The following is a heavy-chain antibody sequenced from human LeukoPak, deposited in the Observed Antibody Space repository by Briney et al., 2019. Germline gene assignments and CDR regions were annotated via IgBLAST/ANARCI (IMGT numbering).Heavy chain of an antibody. V-gene: IGHV3-21*01. CDR2: ISSSSSYI. CDR1: GFTFSSYS. CDR3: ARDHDKESRGIFGVVINGYMDV. J-gene: IGHJ6*03. Sequence: PGGSLRLSCAASGFTFSSYSMNWVRQAPGKGLEWVSSISSSSSYIYYADSVKGRFTISRDNAKNSLYLQMNSLRAEDTAVYYCARDHDKESRGIFGVVINGYMDVWGKGTTVTVSS. D-gene: IGHD3-3*01.